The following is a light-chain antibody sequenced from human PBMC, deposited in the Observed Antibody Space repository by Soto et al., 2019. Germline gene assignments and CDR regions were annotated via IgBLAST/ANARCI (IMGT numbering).Light chain of an antibody. CDR3: QQYNNWPRT. Sequence: EIVMTQSPATLSVSPGERATLSCRATQRVGGNLAWYQQKPGQAPRLLISGAYTRATGVPARFSGSGSGTQFTLTISSLQSEDFAVYYCQQYNNWPRTFGQGTKLESK. CDR1: QRVGGN. V-gene: IGKV3-15*01. CDR2: GAY. J-gene: IGKJ2*01.